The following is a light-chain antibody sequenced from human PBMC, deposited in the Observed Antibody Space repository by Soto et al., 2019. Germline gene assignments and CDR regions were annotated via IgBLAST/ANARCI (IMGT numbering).Light chain of an antibody. CDR3: QQSGTSPPHT. J-gene: IGKJ3*01. V-gene: IGKV3-20*01. CDR2: GAS. Sequence: EIVLTQSPDTLSLSPGERATLSCRASQSVSSAYLAWYQQQPGQAPRLLVYGASTRATGIPDRFSGSGSGTDFTLTISRLEPEDFAVYYCQQSGTSPPHTFGPGTKVDIK. CDR1: QSVSSAY.